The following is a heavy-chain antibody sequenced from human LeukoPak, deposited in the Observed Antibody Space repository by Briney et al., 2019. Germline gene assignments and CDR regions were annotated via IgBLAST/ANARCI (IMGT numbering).Heavy chain of an antibody. V-gene: IGHV4-34*01. J-gene: IGHJ6*04. CDR2: INHSGST. D-gene: IGHD6-13*01. Sequence: PSETLSLTCAVYGGSFSGYYWSWIRQPPGKGLEWIGEINHSGSTYYNPSLKSRVTTSVDTSKNQFSLKLSSVTAADTAVYYCARGVFVRSSSWYEGYYYYGMDVWGKGTTVTVSS. CDR1: GGSFSGYY. CDR3: ARGVFVRSSSWYEGYYYYGMDV.